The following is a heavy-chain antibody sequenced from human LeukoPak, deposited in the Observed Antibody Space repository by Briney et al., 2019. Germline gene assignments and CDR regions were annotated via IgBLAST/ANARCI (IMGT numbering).Heavy chain of an antibody. CDR3: ARADTSGYYFGQYYFDY. D-gene: IGHD3-22*01. CDR1: GGSFSGYY. J-gene: IGHJ4*02. V-gene: IGHV4-34*01. CDR2: INHSGST. Sequence: SETLSLTCAVYGGSFSGYYWSWIRQPPGKGLEWIGEINHSGSTNYNPSLKSRVTISVDTSKNQFSLKLSSVTAADTAVYYCARADTSGYYFGQYYFDYWGQGTLVTVSS.